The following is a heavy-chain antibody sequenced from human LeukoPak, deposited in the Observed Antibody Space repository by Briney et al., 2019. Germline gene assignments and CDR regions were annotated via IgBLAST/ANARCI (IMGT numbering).Heavy chain of an antibody. V-gene: IGHV1-69*06. J-gene: IGHJ3*02. CDR3: ARSYYGSGSYYNPLGTALSRGAFDI. CDR1: GGTFSSYA. D-gene: IGHD3-10*01. CDR2: IIPIFGTA. Sequence: ASVKVSCKASGGTFSSYAISWVRQAPGQGLEWMGGIIPIFGTANYAQKFQGRVTITADKSTSTAYMELSSLRSEDTAVYYCARSYYGSGSYYNPLGTALSRGAFDIWGQGTMVTVSS.